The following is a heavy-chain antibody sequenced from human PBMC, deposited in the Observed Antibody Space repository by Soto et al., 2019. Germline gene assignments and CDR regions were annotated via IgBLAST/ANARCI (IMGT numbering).Heavy chain of an antibody. J-gene: IGHJ5*02. CDR1: GFTFISYA. V-gene: IGHV3-23*01. CDR2: ISGSGGST. Sequence: GGSLRLSCADSGFTFISYAMSWVRQAPGKGLEWVSAISGSGGSTYYADSVKGRFTISRDNSKNTLYLQMNSLRAEDTAVYYCAKDRYDYVWGSYRYKPCWFAPWGXGTLVTVSS. CDR3: AKDRYDYVWGSYRYKPCWFAP. D-gene: IGHD3-16*02.